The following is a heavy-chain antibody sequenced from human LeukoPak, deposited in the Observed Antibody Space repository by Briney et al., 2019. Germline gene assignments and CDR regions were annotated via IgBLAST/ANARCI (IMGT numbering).Heavy chain of an antibody. J-gene: IGHJ6*02. CDR2: IFYTGSDNS. D-gene: IGHD3-9*01. Sequence: SETLSLTCTVSGGSITNYYWTWIRQPPGKGLEWIGYIFYTGSDNSNYNPSLKSRVTISVDTSKNQFSLKLSSVTAADTAVYYCASLYDILTGPFYYYYYGMDVWGQGTTVTVSS. CDR3: ASLYDILTGPFYYYYYGMDV. CDR1: GGSITNYY. V-gene: IGHV4-59*08.